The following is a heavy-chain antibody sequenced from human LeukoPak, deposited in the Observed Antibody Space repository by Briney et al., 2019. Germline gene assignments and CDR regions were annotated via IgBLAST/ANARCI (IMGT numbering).Heavy chain of an antibody. CDR2: ISDDGRHN. D-gene: IGHD6-13*01. CDR1: GFTFSTYD. CDR3: AKDGGLWQQLVLLTSADFDY. J-gene: IGHJ4*02. V-gene: IGHV3-30*04. Sequence: GGSLRLSCAASGFTFSTYDMNWVRQAPGKGLEWVAVISDDGRHNYYADSVKGRFTISRDNSKSTLYLQMNSLRAEDTAVYYCAKDGGLWQQLVLLTSADFDYWGQGTLVTDSS.